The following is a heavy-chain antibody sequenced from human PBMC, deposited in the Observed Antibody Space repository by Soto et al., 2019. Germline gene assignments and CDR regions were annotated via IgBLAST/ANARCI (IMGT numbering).Heavy chain of an antibody. CDR2: ISGSGGST. CDR1: GFTFSSYA. V-gene: IGHV3-23*01. CDR3: AKEVGGYCSGGSCYSRDYYFDY. Sequence: GGSLRLSCAASGFTFSSYAMSWVRQAPGKGLEWVSAISGSGGSTYYADSVKGRFTISRDNSKNTLYLQMNSLRAEDTAVYYCAKEVGGYCSGGSCYSRDYYFDYWGQGTLVTVSS. D-gene: IGHD2-15*01. J-gene: IGHJ4*02.